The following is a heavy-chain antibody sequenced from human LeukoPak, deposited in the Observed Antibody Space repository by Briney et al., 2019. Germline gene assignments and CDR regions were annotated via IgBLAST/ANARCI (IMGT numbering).Heavy chain of an antibody. Sequence: GGSLRLSCAASGFTFSSYSMNWVRQAPGKGLEWVSSISSSSRNIYYADSVKGRFIISRDNARNSLYLQMNSLRAEDTAVYYCARYLPYDSSGYYPYSYNYYYMDVWGKGTTVTVSS. CDR2: ISSSSRNI. V-gene: IGHV3-21*01. J-gene: IGHJ6*03. CDR3: ARYLPYDSSGYYPYSYNYYYMDV. D-gene: IGHD3-22*01. CDR1: GFTFSSYS.